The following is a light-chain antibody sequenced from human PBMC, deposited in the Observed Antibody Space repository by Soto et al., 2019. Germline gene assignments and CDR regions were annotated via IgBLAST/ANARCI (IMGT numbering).Light chain of an antibody. CDR2: EVS. Sequence: QYALTQPPSASGSPGQSVTISCTGTSSDVGGYKFVSWYQQHPGKAPKLIIYEVSQRPSGVPDRFSASKSGDTASLTVSGLRAEDEADYYCSSYTSSSTVVFGGGTKVTVL. CDR1: SSDVGGYKF. J-gene: IGLJ2*01. V-gene: IGLV2-8*01. CDR3: SSYTSSSTVV.